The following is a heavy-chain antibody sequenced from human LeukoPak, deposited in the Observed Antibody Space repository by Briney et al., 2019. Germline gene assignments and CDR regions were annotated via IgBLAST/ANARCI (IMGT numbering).Heavy chain of an antibody. CDR3: ARETYYYGSGTYFSYYSYYIDV. D-gene: IGHD3-10*01. J-gene: IGHJ6*03. CDR2: ISSGGSLI. CDR1: GFTFSNYE. V-gene: IGHV3-48*03. Sequence: GGSLRLSCAASGFTFSNYEMNWVRQAPGRGLEWVSYISSGGSLIYYADSVKGRFTISRDNAKNSLYLQMNSLRGDDTAIYYCARETYYYGSGTYFSYYSYYIDVWGKGTTVIVSS.